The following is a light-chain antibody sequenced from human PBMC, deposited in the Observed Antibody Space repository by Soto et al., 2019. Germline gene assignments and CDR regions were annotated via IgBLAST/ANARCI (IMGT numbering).Light chain of an antibody. CDR3: QQRSNCPPFT. J-gene: IGKJ5*01. V-gene: IGKV3-11*01. Sequence: IGLTQSAATLSFSPGESVTLACRASQRIXTYFVWYKAKPGPAPRLLHXDASNRATGIPDRFIGSGSGTDFTLTIIRLEPEDFSVYYCQQRSNCPPFTFGQGTRLEIK. CDR2: DAS. CDR1: QRIXTY.